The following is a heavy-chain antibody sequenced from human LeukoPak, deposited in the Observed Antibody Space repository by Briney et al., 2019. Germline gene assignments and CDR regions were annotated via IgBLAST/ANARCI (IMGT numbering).Heavy chain of an antibody. V-gene: IGHV3-23*01. CDR2: ITGSGGST. CDR1: GFTFSSHA. CDR3: AKLGIADGIDY. D-gene: IGHD1-14*01. Sequence: GGSLRLSCAASGFTFSSHAMTWVRQAPGKGLEWGSSITGSGGSTFYAASVKGRFTISRDNSKNTLYLQMNSLRAEDTAVYYCAKLGIADGIDYWGQGTLVTVSS. J-gene: IGHJ4*02.